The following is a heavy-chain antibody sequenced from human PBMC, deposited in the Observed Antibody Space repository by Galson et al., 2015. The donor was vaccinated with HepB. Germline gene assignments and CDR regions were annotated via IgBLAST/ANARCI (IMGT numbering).Heavy chain of an antibody. V-gene: IGHV1-2*06. D-gene: IGHD6-13*01. Sequence: SCKASGYTFTGYYMHWVRQAPGQGLEWMGRINPNSGGTNSAQKFQGRVTMTRDTSISTAYMELSRLRSDDTAVYYCARVPSSWSPLDYWGQGTLVTVSS. CDR1: GYTFTGYY. J-gene: IGHJ4*02. CDR2: INPNSGGT. CDR3: ARVPSSWSPLDY.